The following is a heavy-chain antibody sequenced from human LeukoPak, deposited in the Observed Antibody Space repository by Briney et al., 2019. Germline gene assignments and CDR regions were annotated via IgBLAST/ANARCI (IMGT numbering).Heavy chain of an antibody. CDR1: GGSISSSSYS. CDR3: ARDLTGALDY. CDR2: IYYSGST. V-gene: IGHV4-30-4*08. J-gene: IGHJ4*02. D-gene: IGHD3-9*01. Sequence: PSETLSLTCTVSGGSISSSSYSWTWIRQPPGKGLEWIGYIYYSGSTYYNPSLKSRVTISVDTSKNQFSLKLSSVTAADTAVYYCARDLTGALDYWGQGTLVTVSS.